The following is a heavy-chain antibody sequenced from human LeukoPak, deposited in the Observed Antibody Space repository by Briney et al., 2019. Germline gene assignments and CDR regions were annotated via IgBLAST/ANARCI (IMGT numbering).Heavy chain of an antibody. CDR1: GGLFTSSSHY. J-gene: IGHJ3*02. Sequence: SETLSLTCTVSGGLFTSSSHYWGWLRQPPGKGLEWIGSIYFTGSSYYNLSLKSRITMSVDTSKQHFSLKLSSMTAGDTAVYYCARHGGTYSLGAFDIWGQGTMVTVSS. CDR3: ARHGGTYSLGAFDI. CDR2: IYFTGSS. D-gene: IGHD2/OR15-2a*01. V-gene: IGHV4-39*01.